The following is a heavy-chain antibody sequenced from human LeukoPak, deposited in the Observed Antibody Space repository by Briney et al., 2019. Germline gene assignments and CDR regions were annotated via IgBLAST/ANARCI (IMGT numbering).Heavy chain of an antibody. Sequence: GGSLRLSCAASGFTFSSYGMHWVRQAPGKGLEWVAVISYDGSNKYYADSVKGRFTISRDNSKNTLYLQMNSLRAEDTAVYYCAKTIAAAGTWAVPYYYYGMDVWGQGTTVTVSS. CDR2: ISYDGSNK. CDR1: GFTFSSYG. V-gene: IGHV3-30*18. J-gene: IGHJ6*02. D-gene: IGHD6-13*01. CDR3: AKTIAAAGTWAVPYYYYGMDV.